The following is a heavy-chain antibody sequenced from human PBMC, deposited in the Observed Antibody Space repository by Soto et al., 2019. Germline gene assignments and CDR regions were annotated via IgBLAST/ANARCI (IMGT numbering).Heavy chain of an antibody. V-gene: IGHV3-30*18. CDR3: AKGHYDSSGYYYPDAFDI. D-gene: IGHD3-22*01. J-gene: IGHJ3*02. Sequence: GGSLRLSCAASGFTFSSYGMHWVRQAPGKGLEWVAVISYDGSNKYYADSVKGRFTISRDNSKNTLYLQMNSLRAEDTAVYYCAKGHYDSSGYYYPDAFDIWGQGTMVTVS. CDR2: ISYDGSNK. CDR1: GFTFSSYG.